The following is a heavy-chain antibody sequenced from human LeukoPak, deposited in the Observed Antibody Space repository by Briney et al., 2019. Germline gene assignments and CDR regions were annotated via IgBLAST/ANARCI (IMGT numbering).Heavy chain of an antibody. CDR3: ARDEGYDSSGFPSDY. CDR2: ISAYNGNT. J-gene: IGHJ4*02. CDR1: GYTFTSYG. Sequence: ASVKVPCKASGYTFTSYGISWVRQAPGQGLEWKGWISAYNGNTNYAQKLQGRVTMTTDTSTSTAYMELRSLRSDDTAVYYCARDEGYDSSGFPSDYWGQGTLVTVSS. V-gene: IGHV1-18*01. D-gene: IGHD3-22*01.